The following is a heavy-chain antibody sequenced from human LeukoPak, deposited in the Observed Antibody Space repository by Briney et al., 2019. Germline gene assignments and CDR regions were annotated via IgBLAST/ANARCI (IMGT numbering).Heavy chain of an antibody. J-gene: IGHJ4*02. Sequence: ASVKVSCKASGHTFTAYYIHWVRQAPGQGLEWMGWIHPGTGDTNYAQKFQGRDTVSRDTSISTAYMELSRLRSDDTAVYYCGSYASGYNWLKVWGQGTPVTVSS. CDR3: GSYASGYNWLKV. D-gene: IGHD3-10*01. CDR1: GHTFTAYY. CDR2: IHPGTGDT. V-gene: IGHV1-2*02.